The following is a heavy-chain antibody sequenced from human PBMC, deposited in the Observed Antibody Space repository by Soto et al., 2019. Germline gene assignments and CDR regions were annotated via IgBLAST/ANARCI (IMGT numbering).Heavy chain of an antibody. CDR3: ARIRGLGEVSPYFDH. V-gene: IGHV3-23*01. D-gene: IGHD3-16*01. CDR2: ISGSGGST. CDR1: GFTFSSYA. Sequence: PGGSLRLSCAASGFTFSSYAMSWVRQAPGKGLEWVSAISGSGGSTYYADSVKGRFTISRDNSKNTLYLQMNSLRAEDTAVYYCARIRGLGEVSPYFDHWGQGARVTVSS. J-gene: IGHJ4*02.